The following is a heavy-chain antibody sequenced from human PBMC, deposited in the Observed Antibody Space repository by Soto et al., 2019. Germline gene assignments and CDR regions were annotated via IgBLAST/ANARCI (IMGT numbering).Heavy chain of an antibody. Sequence: PGGSLRLSCAASGFTFSDYYMSWIRQAPGKGLEWVSYISSSSSYINYADSVKGRFTISRDNAKNSLYLQMNSLRAEDTAVYYCAREIGSGWTLDYWGQGTLVTVSS. D-gene: IGHD6-19*01. J-gene: IGHJ4*02. CDR3: AREIGSGWTLDY. CDR1: GFTFSDYY. CDR2: ISSSSSYI. V-gene: IGHV3-11*05.